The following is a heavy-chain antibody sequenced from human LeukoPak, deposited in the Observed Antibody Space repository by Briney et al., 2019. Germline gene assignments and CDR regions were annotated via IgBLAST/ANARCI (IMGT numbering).Heavy chain of an antibody. Sequence: PSETLSLTCTVSGGSISSGDYYWSWIRQPPGKGLEWIGEINHSGSTNYNPSLKSRVTISVDTSKNQFSLKLSSVTAADTAVYYCATLGEYYDSSGYYYNWGQGTLVTVSS. D-gene: IGHD3-22*01. CDR2: INHSGST. V-gene: IGHV4-39*07. J-gene: IGHJ4*02. CDR1: GGSISSGDYY. CDR3: ATLGEYYDSSGYYYN.